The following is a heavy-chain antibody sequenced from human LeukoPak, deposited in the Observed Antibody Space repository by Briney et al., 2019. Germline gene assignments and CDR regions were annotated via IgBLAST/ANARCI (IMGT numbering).Heavy chain of an antibody. CDR2: MFYSGST. CDR3: ARAYSQYVNWFDP. J-gene: IGHJ5*02. Sequence: SETPSLTCTVSGGSISSHYWTWIRQPPGQGLEWIGHMFYSGSTNYNPSLKSRVTISVDTSKNQFSLKLSSVTAADTALYYCARAYSQYVNWFDPWGQGTLVTVSS. V-gene: IGHV4-59*11. D-gene: IGHD4-11*01. CDR1: GGSISSHY.